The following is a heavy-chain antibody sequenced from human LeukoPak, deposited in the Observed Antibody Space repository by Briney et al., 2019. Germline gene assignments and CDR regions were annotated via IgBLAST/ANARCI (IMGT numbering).Heavy chain of an antibody. Sequence: GGSLRLSCAVSGFTFSSYAMQGVRQAPGKVGEGGAVISYEGSNKYYGDSVEGRFTISRDKSKNTLYLQMNCVRAAHTTVYYFASFSLRGWPYYDYWGQGTLVTVSS. V-gene: IGHV3-30*04. J-gene: IGHJ4*02. CDR1: GFTFSSYA. CDR2: ISYEGSNK. CDR3: ASFSLRGWPYYDY. D-gene: IGHD6-19*01.